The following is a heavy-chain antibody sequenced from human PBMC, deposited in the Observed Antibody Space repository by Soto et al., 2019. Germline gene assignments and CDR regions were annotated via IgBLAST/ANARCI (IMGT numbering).Heavy chain of an antibody. J-gene: IGHJ4*02. Sequence: GASVKVSCKASGGTFSSYAISWVRQVPGQGLEWMGGIIPIFVTANYAQKFQGRVTITADESTSTAYMELSSLRSEDTAVYYCARGGTIFGPPLTRAPFDYWGQGTLVTVSS. CDR1: GGTFSSYA. CDR3: ARGGTIFGPPLTRAPFDY. V-gene: IGHV1-69*13. D-gene: IGHD3-3*01. CDR2: IIPIFVTA.